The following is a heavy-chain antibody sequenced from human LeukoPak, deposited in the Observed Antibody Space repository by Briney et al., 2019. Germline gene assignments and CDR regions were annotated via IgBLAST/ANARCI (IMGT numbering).Heavy chain of an antibody. CDR3: AREMDSSGWSNDY. D-gene: IGHD6-19*01. V-gene: IGHV4-34*01. CDR1: GGSFSGYY. J-gene: IGHJ4*02. Sequence: SETLSLTCAVYGGSFSGYYWSWIRQPPGKGLEWIGEINHSGSTNYNPSLKSRVTISVDTSKNQFSLKLSSVTAADTAVYYCAREMDSSGWSNDYWGQGTLVTVSS. CDR2: INHSGST.